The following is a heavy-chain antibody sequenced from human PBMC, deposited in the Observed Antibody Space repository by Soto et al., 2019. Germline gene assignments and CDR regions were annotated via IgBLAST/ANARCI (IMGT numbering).Heavy chain of an antibody. Sequence: PGGSLRLSCAASGFTFSRFELHWVRQAPGKGLEWISYISSSGSTAYYASSVEGRFTISRDNASNSVYLQMDSLRAEDTALYYCTRAAWFPYLSFHWGQGALVTVSS. CDR3: TRAAWFPYLSFH. D-gene: IGHD3-10*01. J-gene: IGHJ4*02. CDR1: GFTFSRFE. V-gene: IGHV3-48*03. CDR2: ISSSGSTA.